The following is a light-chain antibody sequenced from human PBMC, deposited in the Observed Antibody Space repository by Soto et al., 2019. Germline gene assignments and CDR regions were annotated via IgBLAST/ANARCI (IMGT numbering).Light chain of an antibody. Sequence: QSVLTQPPSASGTPGQRVTISCSGSRSNVAINNVFWYQHLPGTAPHLLIYDNDQRPSGVPDRFSASKSGYSASLAISGLRSEDEGDYYCASCDGSRNGVFGGGTKLTVL. CDR1: RSNVAINN. CDR3: ASCDGSRNGV. V-gene: IGLV1-47*02. J-gene: IGLJ3*02. CDR2: DND.